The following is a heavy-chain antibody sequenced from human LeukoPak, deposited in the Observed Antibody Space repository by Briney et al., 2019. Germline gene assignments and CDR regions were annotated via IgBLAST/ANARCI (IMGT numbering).Heavy chain of an antibody. Sequence: GASVKVSCKASGYDFINYGISWVRQAPGQGLEWMGWRSIYNGNTDYKLQGRVTMTTDTSTSTAYMEVRSLSSDDTAVYYCARGGPFPSGSSSREYYLDYWGQGTLVTVSS. CDR2: RSIYNGNT. D-gene: IGHD6-6*01. V-gene: IGHV1-18*01. J-gene: IGHJ4*02. CDR1: GYDFINYG. CDR3: ARGGPFPSGSSSREYYLDY.